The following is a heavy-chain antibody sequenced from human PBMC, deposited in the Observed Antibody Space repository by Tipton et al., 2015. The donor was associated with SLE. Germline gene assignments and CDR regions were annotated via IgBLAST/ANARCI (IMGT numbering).Heavy chain of an antibody. CDR1: GYTFTGYY. CDR2: INPNSGGT. J-gene: IGHJ4*02. D-gene: IGHD2-21*02. CDR3: ARLPHPNYCGGDCYSGTFFDY. Sequence: QSGAEVKKPGASVKVSCKASGYTFTGYYMHWVRQAPGQGLEWMGWINPNSGGTNYAQKFRGRVTMTRDTSISTAYMELSRLRSEDTAVYYCARLPHPNYCGGDCYSGTFFDYWGQGTLVTVSS. V-gene: IGHV1-2*02.